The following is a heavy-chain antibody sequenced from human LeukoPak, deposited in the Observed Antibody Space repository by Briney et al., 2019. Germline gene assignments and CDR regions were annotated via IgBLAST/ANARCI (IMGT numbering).Heavy chain of an antibody. D-gene: IGHD3-22*01. CDR1: GGTSSSHA. CDR2: IIPIFGTP. J-gene: IGHJ4*02. CDR3: ARAYYDSSGYLFDY. V-gene: IGHV1-69*13. Sequence: SVKVSCKASGGTSSSHAISWLRQAPGQGLKWMGGIIPIFGTPSYAQEFQGRATITADESTSTASMELSSLRSEDTAVHYCARAYYDSSGYLFDYWGQGTLVTVSS.